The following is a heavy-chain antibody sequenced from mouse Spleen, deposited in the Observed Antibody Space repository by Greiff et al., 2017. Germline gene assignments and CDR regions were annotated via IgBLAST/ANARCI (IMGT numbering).Heavy chain of an antibody. V-gene: IGHV5-9-3*01. J-gene: IGHJ4*01. CDR1: GFTFSSYA. Sequence: EVQVVESGGGLVKPGGSLKLSCAASGFTFSSYAMSWVRQTPEKRLEWVATISSGGSYTYYPDSVKGRFTISRDNAKNTLYLQMSSLRSEDTAMYYCARHPSAMDYWGQGTSVTVSS. CDR2: ISSGGSYT. CDR3: ARHPSAMDY.